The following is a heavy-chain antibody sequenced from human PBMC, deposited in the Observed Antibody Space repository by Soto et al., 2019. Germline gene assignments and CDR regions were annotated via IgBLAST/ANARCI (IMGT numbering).Heavy chain of an antibody. D-gene: IGHD5-18*01. CDR1: GGSISRGGYY. J-gene: IGHJ2*01. CDR3: ARDRRRHAFRQPYRYFDL. Sequence: TLSLTCTVSGGSISRGGYYWSWLRQHPGKGLEWIGYIYYSGSTYYNPSLKSRVTISGETSKNQFSLKLSVVTAAGAPVYYCARDRRRHAFRQPYRYFDLWGRGTLVTVSS. CDR2: IYYSGST. V-gene: IGHV4-31*03.